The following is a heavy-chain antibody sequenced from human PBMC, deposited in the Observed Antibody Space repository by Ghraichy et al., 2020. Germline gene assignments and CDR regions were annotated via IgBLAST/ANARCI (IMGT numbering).Heavy chain of an antibody. V-gene: IGHV4-59*01. Sequence: SETLSLTCAVSGASMNDFYWSWIRQPPGKGLEWIGYFYYTECTTDNPSLRSRVTISVDTSKNQFSLNLTSVTAADTALYYCARGRVTTGSDSIDSWGHGTLVTVSS. D-gene: IGHD4-17*01. CDR2: FYYTECT. J-gene: IGHJ5*01. CDR1: GASMNDFY. CDR3: ARGRVTTGSDSIDS.